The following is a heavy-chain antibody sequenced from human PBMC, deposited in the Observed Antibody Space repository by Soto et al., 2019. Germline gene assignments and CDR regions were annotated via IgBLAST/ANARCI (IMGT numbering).Heavy chain of an antibody. V-gene: IGHV4-34*01. Sequence: QVQLQQWGAGLLKPSETLSLTCAVYGGSFSGYYWSWIRQPPGKGLEWIGEINHSGRTNYNPSLKSRVTISVDTSKNQFSVKLSSVTAADTAVYYCARDSYDYYYMDVWGKGTTVTVSS. CDR3: ARDSYDYYYMDV. D-gene: IGHD4-4*01. CDR2: INHSGRT. J-gene: IGHJ6*03. CDR1: GGSFSGYY.